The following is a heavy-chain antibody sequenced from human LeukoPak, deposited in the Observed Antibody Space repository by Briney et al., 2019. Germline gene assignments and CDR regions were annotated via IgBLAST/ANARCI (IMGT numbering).Heavy chain of an antibody. CDR2: IYRGGNT. CDR1: GFTVSGHP. J-gene: IGHJ4*02. CDR3: AKGHMYYYDSSGSFDY. D-gene: IGHD3-22*01. Sequence: GGSLRLSCAASGFTVSGHPMSWVRQAPGKGLEWVSVIYRGGNTYYADSVKGRFTISRDNSKNTLYLQMNSLRAEDTAVYYCAKGHMYYYDSSGSFDYWGQGTLVTVSS. V-gene: IGHV3-53*01.